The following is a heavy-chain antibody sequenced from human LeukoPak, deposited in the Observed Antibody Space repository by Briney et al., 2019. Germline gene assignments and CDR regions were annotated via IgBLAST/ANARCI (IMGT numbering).Heavy chain of an antibody. Sequence: GGSLRLSCAASGFTFSTYAMSWVRQAPGKGLEWVSGINWNGGSTGYADSVKGRFTISRDNAKNSLYLQMNSLRAEDTALYYCARDLRGTVWVYFDYWGQGTLVTVSS. D-gene: IGHD5/OR15-5a*01. CDR1: GFTFSTYA. J-gene: IGHJ4*02. CDR3: ARDLRGTVWVYFDY. V-gene: IGHV3-20*04. CDR2: INWNGGST.